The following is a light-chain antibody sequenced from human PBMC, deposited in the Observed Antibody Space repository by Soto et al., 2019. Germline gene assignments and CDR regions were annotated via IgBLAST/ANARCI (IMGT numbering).Light chain of an antibody. CDR3: QHYNSDSEA. J-gene: IGKJ1*01. V-gene: IGKV1-5*03. CDR2: KAS. Sequence: DIQMTQSPSTLSGSVGDRVTITCRASQTISSWLAWYQQKPGKAPKLLIYKASTLKSGVPSRFSVSGSSTELTLAISSLQPYDFATLCCQHYNSDSEAFGQGTKVELK. CDR1: QTISSW.